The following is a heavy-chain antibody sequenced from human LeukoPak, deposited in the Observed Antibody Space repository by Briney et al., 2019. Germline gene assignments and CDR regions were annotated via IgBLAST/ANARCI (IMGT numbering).Heavy chain of an antibody. V-gene: IGHV3-33*01. J-gene: IGHJ6*02. CDR2: IWYDGSNE. D-gene: IGHD2-2*01. CDR1: GFTFITYG. Sequence: GGSLRLSCAASGFTFITYGMHWVRQAPGKGLEWVAVIWYDGSNEYYADSAKGRFTISRDNSKNTLYLQMNSLRAEDTAVYYCARDGDIVVVPAAIKGSGYYYYGMDVWGQGTTVTVSS. CDR3: ARDGDIVVVPAAIKGSGYYYYGMDV.